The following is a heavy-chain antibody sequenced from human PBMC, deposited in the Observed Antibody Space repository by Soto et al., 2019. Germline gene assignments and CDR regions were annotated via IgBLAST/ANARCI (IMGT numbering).Heavy chain of an antibody. Sequence: TGGSLRLSCSASGFTFSNYAMSWVRQSPGTGLEWVSGVSSTGTSPYYAGSVQGRFTISRDNSKNMFYLQMKSLRAEDTAIYYCAKARPSGGYYYVEAFDVWGQGTMVTVSS. CDR3: AKARPSGGYYYVEAFDV. J-gene: IGHJ3*01. CDR1: GFTFSNYA. V-gene: IGHV3-23*01. CDR2: VSSTGTSP. D-gene: IGHD3-22*01.